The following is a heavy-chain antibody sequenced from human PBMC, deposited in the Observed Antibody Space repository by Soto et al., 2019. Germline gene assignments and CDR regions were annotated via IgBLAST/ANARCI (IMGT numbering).Heavy chain of an antibody. V-gene: IGHV4-34*01. CDR1: GGSFSGYY. Sequence: QVQLQQWGAGLLKPSETLSLTCAVYGGSFSGYYWSWIRQPPGKGLEWNGEINHSGSTNYNPALKGRVTISVDTSENQFYLELSSVTAADTAVYYCARGRILGEGVRRFYFDYWGQGTLVTVSS. D-gene: IGHD3-10*01. CDR3: ARGRILGEGVRRFYFDY. J-gene: IGHJ4*02. CDR2: INHSGST.